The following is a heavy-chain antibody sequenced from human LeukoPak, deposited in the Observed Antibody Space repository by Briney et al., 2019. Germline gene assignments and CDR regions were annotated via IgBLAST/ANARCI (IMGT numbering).Heavy chain of an antibody. CDR3: ARAVDKSGYYPPYYYYMDV. V-gene: IGHV3-48*04. CDR2: ISSTGGTI. CDR1: GFTFSTNS. Sequence: GGSLRLSCAASGFTFSTNSMNWVRQAPGKGLEWVSYISSTGGTIYYADSMKGRFTISRDNAKNSLYLQMNSLRVEDTAVYYCARAVDKSGYYPPYYYYMDVWGKGTTVTVSS. J-gene: IGHJ6*03. D-gene: IGHD3-22*01.